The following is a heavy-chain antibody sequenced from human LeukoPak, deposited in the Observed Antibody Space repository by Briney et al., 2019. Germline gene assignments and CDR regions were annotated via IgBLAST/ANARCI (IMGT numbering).Heavy chain of an antibody. CDR3: ARSYSSSWVDY. J-gene: IGHJ4*02. V-gene: IGHV4-34*01. CDR1: GGSFSDYY. D-gene: IGHD6-13*01. CDR2: INHSGST. Sequence: SETLSLTCAVYGGSFSDYYWNWIRQPPGKGLEWIGEINHSGSTNYNPSLKSRVTISVDTSKNQFSLKLSSVTAADTAVYYCARSYSSSWVDYWGQGTLVTVSS.